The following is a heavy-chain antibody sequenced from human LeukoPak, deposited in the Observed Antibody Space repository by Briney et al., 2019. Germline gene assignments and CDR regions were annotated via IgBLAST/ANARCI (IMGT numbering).Heavy chain of an antibody. CDR3: ARLYSTTWSNFDS. D-gene: IGHD6-13*01. V-gene: IGHV5-51*01. CDR1: GYTFSSYW. J-gene: IGHJ4*02. CDR2: IYPGDSDT. Sequence: GESLKISCKGSGYTFSSYWIGWVRQMPGKGLEWMGIIYPGDSDTTYSPSFQGQVTISVDKSISTAYLQWSSLKASDTAIYYCARLYSTTWSNFDSWGQGTLATVSS.